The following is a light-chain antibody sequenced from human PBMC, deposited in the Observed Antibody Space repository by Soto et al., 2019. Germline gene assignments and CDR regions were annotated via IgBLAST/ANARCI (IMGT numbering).Light chain of an antibody. CDR2: DVT. J-gene: IGLJ1*01. V-gene: IGLV2-11*01. Sequence: QSVLTQPRSVSGSPRQSVTISCTGTNRDVGLYNFVSWYHQHPGKAPKLLIYDVTKRPSGVPDRFSGSKSGNTASLTISGLQAEDEGDYYCCSSTGSYTYVFGTGTKLTVL. CDR1: NRDVGLYNF. CDR3: CSSTGSYTYV.